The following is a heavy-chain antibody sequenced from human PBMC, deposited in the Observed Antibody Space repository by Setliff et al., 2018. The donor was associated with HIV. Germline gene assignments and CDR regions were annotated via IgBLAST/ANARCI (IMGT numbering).Heavy chain of an antibody. CDR2: IYYSGTT. CDR3: ARMEATRPPRGLDY. D-gene: IGHD6-6*01. CDR1: GGSISSSPNY. Sequence: SETLSLTCTVSGGSISSSPNYWGWIRQPPGKGLEWIGSIYYSGTTYYNPSLKSRVTISVHTSKNQFSLRLISVTAADTAVYYCARMEATRPPRGLDYWGQGALVTVSS. V-gene: IGHV4-39*01. J-gene: IGHJ4*02.